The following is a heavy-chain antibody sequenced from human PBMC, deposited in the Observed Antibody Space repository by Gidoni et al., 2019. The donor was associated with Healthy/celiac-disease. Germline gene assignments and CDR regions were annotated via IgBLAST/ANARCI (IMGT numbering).Heavy chain of an antibody. D-gene: IGHD1-1*01. Sequence: QVQLQQWGAGLLKPSETLSLACAVYGGSFGGSYWSWIRQPPGNGLELIGEINHSGSTNYHPSLKRRVTISVDTSKNQFSLKLSSVTAADTAVYYCTQENAYYYGMDVWGQGTTVTDSS. CDR2: INHSGST. J-gene: IGHJ6*02. CDR3: TQENAYYYGMDV. V-gene: IGHV4-34*01. CDR1: GGSFGGSY.